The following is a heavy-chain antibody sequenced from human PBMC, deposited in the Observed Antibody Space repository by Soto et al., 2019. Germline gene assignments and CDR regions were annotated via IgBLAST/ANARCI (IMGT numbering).Heavy chain of an antibody. V-gene: IGHV3-9*01. CDR3: AKSPFDSLIGHIRN. J-gene: IGHJ4*02. Sequence: PGGSLRLSCAASGFTFDDYAMHWVRQAPGKGLEWVSGISWNSGSIGYADSVKGRFTISRDNAKNSLYLQMNSLRAEDTALYYCAKSPFDSLIGHIRNWGQGTLVTVSS. CDR2: ISWNSGSI. D-gene: IGHD3-9*01. CDR1: GFTFDDYA.